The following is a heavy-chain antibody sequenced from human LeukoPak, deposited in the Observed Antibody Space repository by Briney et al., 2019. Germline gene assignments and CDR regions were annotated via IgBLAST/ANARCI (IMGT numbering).Heavy chain of an antibody. Sequence: GGXLRLSCAASGFTFSDYYMRWVRQAPGKGLEGVSYISSSGSTIYYADSVKGRFTISRDKAKKSLYVQMNSLRAQDTAVYYCARDARGITPTYYFDYWGQGTLVTVSS. D-gene: IGHD3-10*01. CDR1: GFTFSDYY. V-gene: IGHV3-11*04. J-gene: IGHJ4*02. CDR3: ARDARGITPTYYFDY. CDR2: ISSSGSTI.